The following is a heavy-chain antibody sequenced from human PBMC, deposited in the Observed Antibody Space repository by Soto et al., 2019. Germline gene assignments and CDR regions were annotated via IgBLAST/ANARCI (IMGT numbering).Heavy chain of an antibody. Sequence: EVQLLESGGDFKQPGGSLRLSCEGSGFNFSNYALNWVRQAPGKRLEWVSVISGNSGTTYYAASVKGRITISRDNSKKTLYLQMNSLRADDTAVYYCAKGRAITVFGVITPFDSWGQGTLVTVSS. J-gene: IGHJ4*02. D-gene: IGHD3-3*01. CDR1: GFNFSNYA. CDR3: AKGRAITVFGVITPFDS. CDR2: ISGNSGTT. V-gene: IGHV3-23*01.